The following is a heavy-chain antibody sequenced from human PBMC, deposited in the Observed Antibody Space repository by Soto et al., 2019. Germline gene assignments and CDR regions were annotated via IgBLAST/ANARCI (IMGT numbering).Heavy chain of an antibody. CDR1: GGTFSSYA. CDR2: IIPIFGTA. CDR3: ARDRVGSGWYGEGY. J-gene: IGHJ4*02. V-gene: IGHV1-69*06. D-gene: IGHD6-19*01. Sequence: QVQLVQSGAEVKKPGSSVKVSCKASGGTFSSYAISWVRQAPGQGLEWMGGIIPIFGTANYAQKFQGRVTITADKSTSTAYMELSSLRSEDTAVYYCARDRVGSGWYGEGYWGQGTLVTVSS.